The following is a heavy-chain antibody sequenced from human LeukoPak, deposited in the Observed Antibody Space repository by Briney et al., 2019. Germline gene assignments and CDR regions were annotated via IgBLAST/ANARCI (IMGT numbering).Heavy chain of an antibody. CDR3: ARVVRVLHWFDP. Sequence: SETLSLTCTVSGGSISSSSYYWGWIRQPPGKGLEWIGSIYYSGSTYYNPSLKSRVTISVDTSKNQFSLKLSSVTAADTAVYYCARVVRVLHWFDPWGQGTLVTVSS. J-gene: IGHJ5*02. V-gene: IGHV4-39*07. CDR1: GGSISSSSYY. CDR2: IYYSGST. D-gene: IGHD3-10*01.